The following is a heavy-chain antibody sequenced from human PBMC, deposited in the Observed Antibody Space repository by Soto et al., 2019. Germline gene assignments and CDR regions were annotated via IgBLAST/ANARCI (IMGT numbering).Heavy chain of an antibody. J-gene: IGHJ4*02. Sequence: PSETLSLTCTVSGGSISSSSYYWGWIRQPPGKGLEWIGSIYYSGSTYYNPSLKSRVTISVDTSKNQFSLKLSSVTAADTAVYYCATYDSSGYYFTIFWGQGTLVTVS. CDR1: GGSISSSSYY. CDR3: ATYDSSGYYFTIF. V-gene: IGHV4-39*01. CDR2: IYYSGST. D-gene: IGHD3-22*01.